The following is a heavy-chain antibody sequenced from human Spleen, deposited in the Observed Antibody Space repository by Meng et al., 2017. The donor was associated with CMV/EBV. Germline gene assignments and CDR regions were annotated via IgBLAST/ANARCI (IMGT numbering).Heavy chain of an antibody. Sequence: SETLSLTCTVSGGSISSSSYYWGWIRQPPGKGLEWIGSIYYSGSTYYNPPLKSRVTISVDTSKNQFSLKLSSVTAADTAVYYCARGGSYPDYWGQGTLVTVSS. CDR1: GGSISSSSYY. J-gene: IGHJ4*02. V-gene: IGHV4-39*07. CDR3: ARGGSYPDY. D-gene: IGHD1-26*01. CDR2: IYYSGST.